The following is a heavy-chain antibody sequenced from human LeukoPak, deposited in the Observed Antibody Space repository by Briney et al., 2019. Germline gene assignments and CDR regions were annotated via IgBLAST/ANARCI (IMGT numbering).Heavy chain of an antibody. CDR2: ILYSGTT. CDR1: GCSISPYY. D-gene: IGHD1-1*01. V-gene: IGHV4-59*01. CDR3: ARVGDWNDLVY. J-gene: IGHJ4*02. Sequence: SETLSLTRTVSGCSISPYYWSWIRQTPGKGLEWIGYILYSGTTTNYNPSLKSRVTISADTSKNQFSLKLSSVTAADTAVYYCARVGDWNDLVYWGQGTLVTVSS.